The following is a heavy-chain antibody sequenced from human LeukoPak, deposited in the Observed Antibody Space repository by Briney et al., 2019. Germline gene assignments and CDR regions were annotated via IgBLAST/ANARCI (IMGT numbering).Heavy chain of an antibody. CDR2: IIPIFGTA. Sequence: ASVKVFCKASGGTFSSYAISWVRQAPGQGLEWMGGIIPIFGTANYAQKFQGRVTITTDESTSTAYMELSSLRSEDTAVYYCAREDVNWFDPWGQGTLVTVSS. V-gene: IGHV1-69*05. CDR3: AREDVNWFDP. CDR1: GGTFSSYA. J-gene: IGHJ5*02.